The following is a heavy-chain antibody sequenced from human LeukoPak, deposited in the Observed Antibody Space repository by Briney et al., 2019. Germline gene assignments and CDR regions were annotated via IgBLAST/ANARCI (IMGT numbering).Heavy chain of an antibody. D-gene: IGHD3-10*01. Sequence: GGSLRLPCAASGFTFRNYVIHWVRQAPGKGLEWVAVTSSDLNVKLYADSVKGRFTVSRDNSRSTLYLQMNSLRPEDTAIYYCAREGYYGSGSPPSLYFDYWGQGTLVTVSS. J-gene: IGHJ4*02. CDR3: AREGYYGSGSPPSLYFDY. V-gene: IGHV3-30-3*01. CDR1: GFTFRNYV. CDR2: TSSDLNVK.